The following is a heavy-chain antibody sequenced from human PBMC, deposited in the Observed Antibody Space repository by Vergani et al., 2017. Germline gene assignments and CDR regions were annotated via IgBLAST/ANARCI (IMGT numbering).Heavy chain of an antibody. CDR2: ISYDGSNK. J-gene: IGHJ4*02. CDR3: ARGEYCSGGSCYEEPFDY. D-gene: IGHD2-15*01. V-gene: IGHV3-30-3*01. Sequence: VQLVESGGGLVQPGGSLRLSCAASGFTFSSYWMSWVRQAPGKGLEWVAVISYDGSNKYYADSVKGRFTISRDNSKNTLYLQMNSLRAEDTAVYYCARGEYCSGGSCYEEPFDYWGQGTLVTVSS. CDR1: GFTFSSYW.